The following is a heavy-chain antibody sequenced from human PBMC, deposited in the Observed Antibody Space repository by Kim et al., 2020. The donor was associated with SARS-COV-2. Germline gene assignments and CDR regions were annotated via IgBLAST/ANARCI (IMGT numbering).Heavy chain of an antibody. CDR3: ARNDYFNSGSSYYYGMDV. V-gene: IGHV3-23*01. CDR1: GFTFSSYA. J-gene: IGHJ6*02. D-gene: IGHD3-10*01. CDR2: ISDGGTRT. Sequence: GGSLRLSCTASGFTFSSYAMSWVRQAPGKGLEWVSAISDGGTRTYYADSVKGRFTISRDNSKNTLYLQMNGLRAEDTAVYYCARNDYFNSGSSYYYGMDVWGQGTTVTVSS.